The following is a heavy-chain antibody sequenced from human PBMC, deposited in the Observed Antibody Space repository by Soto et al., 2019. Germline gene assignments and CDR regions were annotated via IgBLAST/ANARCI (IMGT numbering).Heavy chain of an antibody. CDR1: GCSFNTYA. D-gene: IGHD2-21*02. J-gene: IGHJ4*02. Sequence: EVQLLESGGGLVQPGRSLRLSCTASGCSFNTYAMTWVRQAPGKGLEWVSAISPNGGKTYYADSVRGRFAISRDNSKNTLYLQMNSLRADDTAAYYCAKEVPGGGDCSWIDYWGQGTLVTVSS. CDR3: AKEVPGGGDCSWIDY. V-gene: IGHV3-23*01. CDR2: ISPNGGKT.